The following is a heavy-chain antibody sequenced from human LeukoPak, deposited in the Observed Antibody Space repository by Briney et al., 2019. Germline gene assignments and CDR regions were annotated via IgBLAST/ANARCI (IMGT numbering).Heavy chain of an antibody. CDR1: GGTFSSFA. CDR2: IIPIFGTA. D-gene: IGHD3-22*01. CDR3: AASPNYYDSSGYYEYYFDY. J-gene: IGHJ4*02. Sequence: ASVKVSFKASGGTFSSFAISLVRQAAGQGLEWMGGIIPIFGTANYAQKFQGRVTITTDESTSTAYMELSSLRSEDTAVYYCAASPNYYDSSGYYEYYFDYWGQGTLVTVSS. V-gene: IGHV1-69*05.